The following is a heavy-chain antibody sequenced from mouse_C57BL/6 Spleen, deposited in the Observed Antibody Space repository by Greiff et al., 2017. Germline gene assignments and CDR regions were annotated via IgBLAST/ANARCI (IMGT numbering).Heavy chain of an antibody. Sequence: EVKLVESGGGLVKPGGSLKLSCAASGFTFSDYGMHWVRQAPEKGLEWVAYISSGSSTIYYADTVKGRFTISRDNAKNTLFLQMTSLRSEDTAMYYCARGTTVVPYWYFDVWGTGTTVTVSS. J-gene: IGHJ1*03. CDR2: ISSGSSTI. V-gene: IGHV5-17*01. D-gene: IGHD1-1*01. CDR3: ARGTTVVPYWYFDV. CDR1: GFTFSDYG.